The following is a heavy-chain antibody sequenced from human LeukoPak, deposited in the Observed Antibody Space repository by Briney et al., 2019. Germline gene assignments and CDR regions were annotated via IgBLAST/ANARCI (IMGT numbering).Heavy chain of an antibody. CDR3: ATGKSGRY. D-gene: IGHD3-10*01. CDR1: GFTFSSYA. V-gene: IGHV3-11*06. Sequence: MSGGSLRLSCATSGFTFSSYAMSWIRQAPGKGLEWVSYIASSTSYTSYTDSVKGRFTISRDNAKKSLYLQMNSLRAEDTAVYYCATGKSGRYWGQGTLVTVSS. J-gene: IGHJ4*02. CDR2: IASSTSYT.